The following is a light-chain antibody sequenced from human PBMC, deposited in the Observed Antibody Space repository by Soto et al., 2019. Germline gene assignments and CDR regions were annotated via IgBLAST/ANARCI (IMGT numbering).Light chain of an antibody. CDR2: GAS. V-gene: IGKV3-20*01. CDR3: QQYCSSLT. CDR1: QSVSSSY. J-gene: IGKJ4*01. Sequence: EIVLTQSPGTLSLSPGEGATLSCRASQSVSSSYLAWYQQKPGQAPRLLIYGASTRATGIPDRFSGSGSETDFTLTISRLEPEDFAVYYCQQYCSSLTFGGGTKVEIK.